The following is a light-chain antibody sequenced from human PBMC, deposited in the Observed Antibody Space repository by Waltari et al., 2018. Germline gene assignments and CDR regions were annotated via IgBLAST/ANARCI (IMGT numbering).Light chain of an antibody. CDR1: QSVSTK. CDR2: SAS. Sequence: EIVMTQSPASLSVSPGERVTLSCRASQSVSTKLAWYQQKPGQAPRLVIYSASIRAADVPARFSGSGSGTEFTLTIRSLQSEDFAIYYCQQYDKWRDYTFGQGTKLDFK. CDR3: QQYDKWRDYT. V-gene: IGKV3-15*01. J-gene: IGKJ2*01.